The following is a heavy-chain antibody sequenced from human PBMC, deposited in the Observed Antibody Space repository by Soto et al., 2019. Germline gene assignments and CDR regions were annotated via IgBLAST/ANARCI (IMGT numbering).Heavy chain of an antibody. J-gene: IGHJ6*02. CDR3: AVWELRLSGMDV. V-gene: IGHV1-3*01. CDR2: INAGNGNT. CDR1: GYTFTSYA. D-gene: IGHD1-26*01. Sequence: QVQLVQSGAEVKKPGASVKVSCKASGYTFTSYAMHWVRQAPGQRLEWMGWINAGNGNTNYAQKLQGRVTMTTDTSTSTAYMELRSLRSDDTAVYYCAVWELRLSGMDVWGQGTTVTVSS.